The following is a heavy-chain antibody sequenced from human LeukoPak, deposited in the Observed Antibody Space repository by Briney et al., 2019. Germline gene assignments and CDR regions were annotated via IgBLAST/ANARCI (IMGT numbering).Heavy chain of an antibody. J-gene: IGHJ3*02. CDR3: ARDSVAGSQDAFDM. CDR2: ITSSGNTI. Sequence: GGSLRLSCAASGFTFSSYEMNWVRQAPGKGLEWVSYITSSGNTIYYADSVKGRFTISRDNPKNSLYMQMNSLRADDTAVYYCARDSVAGSQDAFDMWGQGTMVTVSS. CDR1: GFTFSSYE. V-gene: IGHV3-48*03. D-gene: IGHD6-19*01.